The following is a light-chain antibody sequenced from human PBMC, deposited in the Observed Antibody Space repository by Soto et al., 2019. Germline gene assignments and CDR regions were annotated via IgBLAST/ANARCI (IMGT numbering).Light chain of an antibody. Sequence: NFMLTQPLSVSDSPGMTVTISCTRSSGNIANNYVQWYQQRPGSAPATLIFDDDQRPSGVPDRFSAFVDVSSNSASLTISGLKSDDEADYYCQSYDAKNRYGVFGGGTKVTVL. J-gene: IGLJ3*02. CDR2: DDD. V-gene: IGLV6-57*04. CDR1: SGNIANNY. CDR3: QSYDAKNRYGV.